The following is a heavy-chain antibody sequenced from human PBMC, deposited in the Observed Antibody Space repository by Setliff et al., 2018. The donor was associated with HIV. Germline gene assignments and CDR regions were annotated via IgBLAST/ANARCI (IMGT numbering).Heavy chain of an antibody. Sequence: KTSETLSLTCTVSGGSISSYYWSWIRQPPGKGLEWIGYIFYSGSTNYNPSLKSRVTISVDASKNQFSLRLSSVTAADTAVYYCARGFLRSRRRWFDPWGQGTLVTVSS. J-gene: IGHJ5*02. D-gene: IGHD4-17*01. CDR2: IFYSGST. V-gene: IGHV4-59*01. CDR1: GGSISSYY. CDR3: ARGFLRSRRRWFDP.